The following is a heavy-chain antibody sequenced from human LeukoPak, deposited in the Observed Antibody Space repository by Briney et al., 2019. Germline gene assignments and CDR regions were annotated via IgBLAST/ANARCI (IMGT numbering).Heavy chain of an antibody. CDR3: ARDGGLGHCSSTSCPGDGMDV. J-gene: IGHJ6*02. Sequence: SETLSLTYAVSGGSISSSNWWSWVRQPPGKGLEWIGEIYHSGSTNYNPSPKSRVTISVDKSKNQFSLKLSSVTAADTAVHYCARDGGLGHCSSTSCPGDGMDVWGQGTTVTVSS. D-gene: IGHD2-2*03. V-gene: IGHV4-4*02. CDR1: GGSISSSNW. CDR2: IYHSGST.